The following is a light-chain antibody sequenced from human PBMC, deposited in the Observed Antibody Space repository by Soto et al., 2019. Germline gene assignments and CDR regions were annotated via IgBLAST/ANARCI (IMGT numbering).Light chain of an antibody. CDR2: GAF. CDR3: QYYGNSPLT. V-gene: IGKV3-20*01. Sequence: GLSQSPAALSLSTGERATLSCRASQSVSSYLAWYQQKPGQAPRLLIYGAFNRATGIPDRFSGGGSGTDFTLIITRLEPEDFAVYYCQYYGNSPLTFGQGTKVDI. CDR1: QSVSSY. J-gene: IGKJ1*01.